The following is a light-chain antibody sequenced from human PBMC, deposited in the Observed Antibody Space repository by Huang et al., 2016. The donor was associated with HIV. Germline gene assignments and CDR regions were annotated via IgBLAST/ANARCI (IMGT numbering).Light chain of an antibody. CDR2: WAS. CDR1: QRVLSPSNNRNH. V-gene: IGKV4-1*01. Sequence: DIVMTQSPDSLAVSLGERATITCVSSQRVLSPSNNRNHLAWYQQKPRQPPKLLIYWASTRESGGPDRFRGSGSATDFTLTIDNLQAEDVALYFCQQYYSIPGFGQGTYVEV. CDR3: QQYYSIPG. J-gene: IGKJ1*01.